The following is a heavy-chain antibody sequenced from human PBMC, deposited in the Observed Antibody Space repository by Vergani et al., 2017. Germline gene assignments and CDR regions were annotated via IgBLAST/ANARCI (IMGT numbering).Heavy chain of an antibody. V-gene: IGHV5-51*01. CDR1: GYSFTNNW. Sequence: EVQLVQSGAEVKKPGASLKISCQFSGYSFTNNWIGWLRQLPGKGLEWMGIIHPADSDTRYSPSFQGQVTISVDKSISTAYLQRSSLRASDSAMYYCARLYGRDSSGSKYFDHLGQGTLVTVSS. CDR3: ARLYGRDSSGSKYFDH. CDR2: IHPADSDT. D-gene: IGHD3-22*01. J-gene: IGHJ4*02.